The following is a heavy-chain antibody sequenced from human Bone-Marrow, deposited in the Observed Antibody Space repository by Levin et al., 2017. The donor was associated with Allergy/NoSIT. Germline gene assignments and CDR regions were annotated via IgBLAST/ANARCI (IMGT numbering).Heavy chain of an antibody. CDR2: FDPDDGQP. D-gene: IGHD6-19*01. CDR3: ATEDVAGSHWYFDL. Sequence: GESLKISCKASGYSLTEFSIQWVRQAPGEGLEWMGGFDPDDGQPIHGQKFHGRITVTEDTSTDTAYMTLRNLRLEDTAVYYCATEDVAGSHWYFDLWGRGTLVTVSS. J-gene: IGHJ2*01. CDR1: GYSLTEFS. V-gene: IGHV1-24*01.